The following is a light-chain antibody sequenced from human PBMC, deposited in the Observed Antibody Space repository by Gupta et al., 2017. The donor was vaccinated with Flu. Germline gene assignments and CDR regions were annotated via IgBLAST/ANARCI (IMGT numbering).Light chain of an antibody. J-gene: IGKJ2*04. CDR2: GAS. V-gene: IGKV3-15*01. Sequence: AWYQKNPGQAPRLVIYGASTRATGFAARFRGRGSGTEFTLTISSRQSEDCAVYYCQHENKGPHPSSFGQGTKLEIK. CDR3: QHENKGPHPSS.